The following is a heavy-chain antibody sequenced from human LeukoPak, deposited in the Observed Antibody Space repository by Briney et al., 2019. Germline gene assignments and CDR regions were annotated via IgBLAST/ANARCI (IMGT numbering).Heavy chain of an antibody. J-gene: IGHJ4*02. CDR1: GGSISSGSYY. Sequence: SETLSLTCTVSGGSISSGSYYWSWIRQPAGKGLGWIGRIYTSGSTNYNPSLKSRVTISVDTSKNQFSLKLSSVTAADTAVYCCARDGYYDSSGYPHFDYWGQGTLVTASS. V-gene: IGHV4-61*02. D-gene: IGHD3-22*01. CDR2: IYTSGST. CDR3: ARDGYYDSSGYPHFDY.